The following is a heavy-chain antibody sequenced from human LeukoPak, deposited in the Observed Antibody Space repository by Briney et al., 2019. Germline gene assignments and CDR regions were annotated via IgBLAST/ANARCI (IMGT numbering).Heavy chain of an antibody. J-gene: IGHJ4*02. CDR3: ARNQQLALYYFDY. CDR2: INHSGGT. CDR1: GGSFSGYY. V-gene: IGHV4-34*01. Sequence: PSETLSLTCAVYGGSFSGYYWSWIRQPPGKGLEWIGEINHSGGTNYSPSLKSRVTISVDTSKNQVSLKLSSVTAADTAVYYCARNQQLALYYFDYWGQGTLVTVSS. D-gene: IGHD6-13*01.